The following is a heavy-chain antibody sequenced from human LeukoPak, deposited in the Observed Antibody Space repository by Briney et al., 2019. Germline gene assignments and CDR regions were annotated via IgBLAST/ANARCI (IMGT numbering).Heavy chain of an antibody. CDR3: AREAVVTAILDY. V-gene: IGHV3-30*09. CDR1: GFTFSSYA. Sequence: GRSLRLSCAASGFTFSSYAMHWVRQAPGKGLEWVAVISYDGSNKYYADSVKGRFAISRDNSKNTLYLQMNSLRAEDTAVYYCAREAVVTAILDYWGHGTLVTVSS. CDR2: ISYDGSNK. J-gene: IGHJ4*01. D-gene: IGHD2-21*02.